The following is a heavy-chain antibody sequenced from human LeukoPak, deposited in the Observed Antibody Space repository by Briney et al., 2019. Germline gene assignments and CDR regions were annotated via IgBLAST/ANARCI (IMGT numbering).Heavy chain of an antibody. J-gene: IGHJ4*02. D-gene: IGHD3-10*01. CDR1: GYTFTIYD. CDR2: MNPNSGNT. V-gene: IGHV1-8*01. Sequence: ASVKVSCKASGYTFTIYDINWVRQATGQGLEWMGWMNPNSGNTGYAQKFQGRVTMTRNTSISTAYMELSSLRSEDTAVYYCARDPPRATMVRGAGGDYWGQGTLVTVSS. CDR3: ARDPPRATMVRGAGGDY.